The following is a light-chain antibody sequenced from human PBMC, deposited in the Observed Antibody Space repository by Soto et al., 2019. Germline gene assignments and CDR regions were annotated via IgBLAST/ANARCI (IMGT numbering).Light chain of an antibody. J-gene: IGKJ5*01. Sequence: EIVLTHSPATLSLSPGERATLSCSASQSVKTFLVWYQQRPVQSPRLLIYQTSIRATGIPARFSGSGSGTDFTLTISRLEPEDFAVYYCQQYGSSPITFGQGTRLEIK. V-gene: IGKV3-20*01. CDR2: QTS. CDR1: QSVKTF. CDR3: QQYGSSPIT.